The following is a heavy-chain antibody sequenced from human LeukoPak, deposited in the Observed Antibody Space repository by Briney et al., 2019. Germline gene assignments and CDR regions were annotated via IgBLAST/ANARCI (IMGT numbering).Heavy chain of an antibody. Sequence: SVKVSCKASGYTFTSYGISWVRQAPGQGLEWLGGVIPIYYTTKYAQKFQDRVTITTDESTSTAYMELSSLKSGDTAMYYCARSMAAEGTGPFDPWGQGTLVTVSS. CDR3: ARSMAAEGTGPFDP. CDR1: GYTFTSYG. CDR2: VIPIYYTT. V-gene: IGHV1-69*05. J-gene: IGHJ5*02. D-gene: IGHD6-13*01.